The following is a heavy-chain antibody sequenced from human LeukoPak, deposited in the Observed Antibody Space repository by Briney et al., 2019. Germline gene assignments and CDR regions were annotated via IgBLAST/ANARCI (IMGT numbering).Heavy chain of an antibody. V-gene: IGHV1-8*03. Sequence: ASVKVSCKASGYTFTSYDINWVRQATGQGLEWMGWMNPNSGNTGYAQKFQGRVTITRNTSISTAYMELSSLRSEDTAVYYCARGRRDGYNYGLYYFDYWGQGTLVTVSS. CDR2: MNPNSGNT. CDR1: GYTFTSYD. J-gene: IGHJ4*02. CDR3: ARGRRDGYNYGLYYFDY. D-gene: IGHD5-24*01.